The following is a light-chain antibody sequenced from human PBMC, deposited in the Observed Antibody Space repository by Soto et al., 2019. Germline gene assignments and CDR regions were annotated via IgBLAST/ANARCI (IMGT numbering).Light chain of an antibody. CDR1: QSVSSK. CDR2: GAS. Sequence: EIVMTQSPATLSVSPGERATLSCRASQSVSSKLAWYQQKPGQAPRLLIYGASTRATGIRASFSASGSGTAFSLTTSSLPSYGLAVYYCQEYNNWPLTFGGGTNVEIK. CDR3: QEYNNWPLT. V-gene: IGKV3-15*01. J-gene: IGKJ4*01.